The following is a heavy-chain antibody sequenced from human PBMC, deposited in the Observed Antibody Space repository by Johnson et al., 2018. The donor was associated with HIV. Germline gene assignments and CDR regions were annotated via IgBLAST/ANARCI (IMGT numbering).Heavy chain of an antibody. D-gene: IGHD3-10*01. CDR1: GFTVSSNE. V-gene: IGHV3-38-3*01. J-gene: IGHJ3*02. CDR2: ISGGST. Sequence: VQLVESRGVLVQPGGSLRLSCAASGFTVSSNEMSWVRQAPGKGLEWVSSISGGSTYYADSVKGRFTISRDNAKNSLYLQMNSLRAEDTALYYCARGVLLWFRELSSLNDAFDIWGQGTMVTVSS. CDR3: ARGVLLWFRELSSLNDAFDI.